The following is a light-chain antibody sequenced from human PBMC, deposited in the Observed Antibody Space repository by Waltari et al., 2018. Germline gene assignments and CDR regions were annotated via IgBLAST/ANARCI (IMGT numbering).Light chain of an antibody. CDR2: TAS. Sequence: DVQMTQSPSSLSASVGDSVPITCQASEDIYRDLNWVQQIQGQAPRLLIHTASKLETGVTSRFSGSGSGTEYSLTISSLQPEDVATYYCQQYDRIPNTFGQGTKVEIK. CDR1: EDIYRD. CDR3: QQYDRIPNT. J-gene: IGKJ2*01. V-gene: IGKV1-33*01.